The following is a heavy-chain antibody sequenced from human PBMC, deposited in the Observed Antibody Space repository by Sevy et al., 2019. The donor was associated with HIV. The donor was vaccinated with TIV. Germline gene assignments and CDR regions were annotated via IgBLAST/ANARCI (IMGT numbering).Heavy chain of an antibody. CDR1: GGTFSSYA. Sequence: ASVKVSCKASGGTFSSYAISWVRQAPGQGLEWMGGIIPIFGTANYAQKFQGRVTITADESTSTAYMKLSSLRSEDTAVYYCARGSITMVRGVIRGSYYYYGMDVWGQGTTVTVSS. V-gene: IGHV1-69*13. CDR2: IIPIFGTA. J-gene: IGHJ6*02. D-gene: IGHD3-10*01. CDR3: ARGSITMVRGVIRGSYYYYGMDV.